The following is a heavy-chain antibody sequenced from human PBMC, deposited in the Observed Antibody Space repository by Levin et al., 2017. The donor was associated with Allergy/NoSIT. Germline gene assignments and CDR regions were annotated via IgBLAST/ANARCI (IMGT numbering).Heavy chain of an antibody. CDR2: MNPNSGRK. V-gene: IGHV1-8*01. D-gene: IGHD3-16*01. CDR1: GYTFTSYE. Sequence: ASVKVSCKASGYTFTSYEINWVRQAAGQGLEWMGWMNPNSGRKGYAQKFQGRVTMTRNTSISTAYMELRSLTSQDTAVYYCARGRFNWNFDFWGQGTLVTVSS. J-gene: IGHJ4*02. CDR3: ARGRFNWNFDF.